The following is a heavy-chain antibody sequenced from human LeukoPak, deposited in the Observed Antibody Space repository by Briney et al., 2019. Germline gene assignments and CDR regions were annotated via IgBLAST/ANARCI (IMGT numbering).Heavy chain of an antibody. V-gene: IGHV3-7*01. CDR3: ARDGRCGGDCYAS. CDR1: GFTFSNYW. D-gene: IGHD2-21*02. CDR2: IKQDGSEK. Sequence: SGGPLRLSCATSGFTFSNYWMAGVRQAPGKGLEWMGNIKQDGSEKCYVDSVKGRFTFTRDNAKNALYLQMNSLRVEDTAVYYCARDGRCGGDCYASWGQGTLVTVSS. J-gene: IGHJ4*02.